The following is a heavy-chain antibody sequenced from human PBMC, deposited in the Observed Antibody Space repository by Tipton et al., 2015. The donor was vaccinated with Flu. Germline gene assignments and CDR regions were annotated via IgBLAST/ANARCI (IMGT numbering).Heavy chain of an antibody. V-gene: IGHV3-30*02. D-gene: IGHD5-18*01. Sequence: SLRLSCAASGFVFTTFGLHWVRQAPGEGLEWVSFIWYDGRDQYYADSVKGRFTISRDNSKNSLYLQLNSLRTEDTALYYCARDRYNYGNILDYWGQGTLVTVSS. CDR2: IWYDGRDQ. CDR1: GFVFTTFG. CDR3: ARDRYNYGNILDY. J-gene: IGHJ4*02.